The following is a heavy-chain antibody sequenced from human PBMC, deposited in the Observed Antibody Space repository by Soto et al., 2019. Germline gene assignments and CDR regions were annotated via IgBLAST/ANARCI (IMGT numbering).Heavy chain of an antibody. V-gene: IGHV4-39*07. CDR3: ARDHYIGIFNWFDP. J-gene: IGHJ5*02. D-gene: IGHD1-26*01. CDR2: IYYSGST. Sequence: PSETLSLTCAVSGDSISSSGFYWGWIRQPPGKGLEWIGSIYYSGSTNYNPSLKSRVTMSVDTSKNQFSLKLSSVTAADTAVYYCARDHYIGIFNWFDPWGQGTLVTVSS. CDR1: GDSISSSGFY.